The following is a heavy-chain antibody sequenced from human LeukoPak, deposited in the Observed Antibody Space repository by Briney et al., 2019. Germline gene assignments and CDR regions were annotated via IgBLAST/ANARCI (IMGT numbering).Heavy chain of an antibody. J-gene: IGHJ3*02. D-gene: IGHD5-12*01. V-gene: IGHV4-59*08. Sequence: PSETLSLTCTVSGGSISSYYWSWVRQPPGKGLEWIGYIYYSGSTNYNPSLKSRVTISVDTSKNQSSLKLSSVTAADTAVYYCARRGDGYKKDAFAIWGQGAMVTVSS. CDR2: IYYSGST. CDR3: ARRGDGYKKDAFAI. CDR1: GGSISSYY.